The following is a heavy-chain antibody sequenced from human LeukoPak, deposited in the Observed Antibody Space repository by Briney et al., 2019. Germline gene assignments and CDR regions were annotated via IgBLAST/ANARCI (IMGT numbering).Heavy chain of an antibody. V-gene: IGHV1-46*01. CDR2: INPSGGST. J-gene: IGHJ5*02. D-gene: IGHD3-22*01. Sequence: ASVKVSCKASGYTFTSYYMHWVRQAPGQGLEWMGIINPSGGSTSYAQKFQGRVTMTRDTSTSTVYMELSSLRSEDTAVYYCARASRAYDSSGYPQALNWFDPWGQGTLVTVSS. CDR3: ARASRAYDSSGYPQALNWFDP. CDR1: GYTFTSYY.